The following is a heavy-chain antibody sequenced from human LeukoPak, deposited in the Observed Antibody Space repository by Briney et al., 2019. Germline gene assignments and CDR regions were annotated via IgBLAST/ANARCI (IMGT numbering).Heavy chain of an antibody. Sequence: ASVKVSCKASGFTFTSSAVQWVRQARGQRLEWIGWIVVGSGNTNYAQKFQERVTITRDMSTSTAYMELSSLRSEDTAVYYCAAISWNDSAGAFDIWGQGIMVTVSS. CDR2: IVVGSGNT. V-gene: IGHV1-58*01. CDR1: GFTFTSSA. J-gene: IGHJ3*02. CDR3: AAISWNDSAGAFDI. D-gene: IGHD1-1*01.